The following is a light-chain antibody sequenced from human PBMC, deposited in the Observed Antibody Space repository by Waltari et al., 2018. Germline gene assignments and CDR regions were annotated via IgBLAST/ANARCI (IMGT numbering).Light chain of an antibody. V-gene: IGKV1-27*01. J-gene: IGKJ3*01. CDR3: QKYNSAHLT. CDR2: AAS. Sequence: DIQMTQYPSSLSASVGDRVTNPCRASHGISNYLAWYQQKPGKVPKLLIYAASTLQSGVPSRFSGSGSGTDFTLTISSLQPEDVATYYCQKYNSAHLTFGPGTKVDIK. CDR1: HGISNY.